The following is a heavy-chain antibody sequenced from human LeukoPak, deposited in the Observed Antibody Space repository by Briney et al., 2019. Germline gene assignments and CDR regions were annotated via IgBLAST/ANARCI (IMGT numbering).Heavy chain of an antibody. Sequence: SQSLSLAWSVLGGSVINYSWDWIRQPPGKGLEWIGTIYHSGSTNYNPSLKSRVTIVVDTSKSQFSLKLSSLTAADTAVYYCARGDQYGGHPDYWGQRPVVSVSS. CDR3: ARGDQYGGHPDY. J-gene: IGHJ4*02. CDR2: IYHSGST. D-gene: IGHD5-12*01. V-gene: IGHV4-59*02. CDR1: GGSVINYS.